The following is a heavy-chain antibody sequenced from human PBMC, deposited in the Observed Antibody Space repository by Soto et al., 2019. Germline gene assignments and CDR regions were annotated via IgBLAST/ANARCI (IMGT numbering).Heavy chain of an antibody. CDR3: VRDQDSRGYSVFNL. CDR2: ISDSGGST. J-gene: IGHJ5*02. CDR1: GFTFSTYA. Sequence: GGSLRLSCAASGFTFSTYAMSWVRQAPGKGLEWVSAISDSGGSTYYADSVKGRFTISRDNARNTLYLQMNSLRADDTAVYFCVRDQDSRGYSVFNLWGQGAQVTVSS. D-gene: IGHD3-22*01. V-gene: IGHV3-23*01.